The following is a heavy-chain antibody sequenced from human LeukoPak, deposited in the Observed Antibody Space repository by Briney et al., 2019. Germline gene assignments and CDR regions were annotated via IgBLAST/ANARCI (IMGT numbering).Heavy chain of an antibody. Sequence: ASVKVSCKTSGYTFTSYDINWVRQATGQGLEWMGWMNPNSGNTGYAQKFQGRVTMTRNTSISTAYMELSSLRSEDTAVYYCARDIRETYYDSSGYWYYWGQGTLVTVSS. CDR3: ARDIRETYYDSSGYWYY. CDR2: MNPNSGNT. V-gene: IGHV1-8*01. J-gene: IGHJ4*02. D-gene: IGHD3-22*01. CDR1: GYTFTSYD.